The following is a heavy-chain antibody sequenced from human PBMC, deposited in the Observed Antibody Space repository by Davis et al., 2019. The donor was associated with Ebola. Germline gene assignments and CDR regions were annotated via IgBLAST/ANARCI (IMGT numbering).Heavy chain of an antibody. Sequence: SVKVSCKASGGTFSSYAISWVRQAPGQGLEWMGRIIPILGIANYAQKFQGRVTITADESTSTAYMELSSLRSEDTAVYYCAIRPTLYCSSTSCYYFDYWGQGTLVTVSS. CDR1: GGTFSSYA. V-gene: IGHV1-69*04. CDR2: IIPILGIA. D-gene: IGHD2-2*01. CDR3: AIRPTLYCSSTSCYYFDY. J-gene: IGHJ4*02.